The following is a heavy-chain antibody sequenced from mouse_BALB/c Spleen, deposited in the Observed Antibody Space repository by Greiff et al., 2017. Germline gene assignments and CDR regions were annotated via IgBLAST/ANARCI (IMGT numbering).Heavy chain of an antibody. J-gene: IGHJ3*01. CDR1: GYTFTSYV. D-gene: IGHD2-3*01. CDR3: GWLPFAY. Sequence: EVKLMESGPELVKPGASVKMSCKASGYTFTSYVMHWVKQKPGQGLEWIGYINPYNDGTKYNEKFKGKATLTSDKSSSTAYMELSSLTSEDSAVYYCGWLPFAYWGQGTLVTVSA. V-gene: IGHV1-14*01. CDR2: INPYNDGT.